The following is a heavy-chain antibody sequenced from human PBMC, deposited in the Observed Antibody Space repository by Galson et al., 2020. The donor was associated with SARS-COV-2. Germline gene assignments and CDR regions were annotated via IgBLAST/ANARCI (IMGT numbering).Heavy chain of an antibody. J-gene: IGHJ6*02. V-gene: IGHV1-18*04. CDR2: ISAYNGNT. CDR3: ARGVKYSGSYKGLYYYYGMDV. D-gene: IGHD1-26*01. CDR1: GYTFTSYG. Sequence: GESLKISCKASGYTFTSYGISWVRQAPGQGLEWMGWISAYNGNTNYAQKLQGRVTMTTDTSTSTAYMELRSLRSDDTAVYYCARGVKYSGSYKGLYYYYGMDVWGQGTTVTVSS.